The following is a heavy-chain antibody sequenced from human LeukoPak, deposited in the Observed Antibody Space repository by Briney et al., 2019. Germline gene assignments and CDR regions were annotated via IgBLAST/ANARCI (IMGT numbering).Heavy chain of an antibody. Sequence: GGSLRLSCAASGFSFGSYAMSWVRQAPGKGLEWVSSISHTGYNIYYADSVKGRFTISRDNSQTLYLQMNGLRVEDTALYFCAKGATGSYSAWGSRRSDVWGKGITVTVSS. CDR3: AKGATGSYSAWGSRRSDV. CDR1: GFSFGSYA. CDR2: ISHTGYNI. J-gene: IGHJ6*04. D-gene: IGHD3-16*02. V-gene: IGHV3-23*01.